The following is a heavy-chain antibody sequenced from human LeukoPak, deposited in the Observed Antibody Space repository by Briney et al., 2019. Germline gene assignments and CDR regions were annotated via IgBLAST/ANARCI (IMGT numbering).Heavy chain of an antibody. V-gene: IGHV3-23*01. CDR3: ARDHNGGYEYFDY. D-gene: IGHD3-22*01. J-gene: IGHJ4*02. CDR2: ISGSGATT. Sequence: GGSLRLSCAASGFTFSTHGTSWVRQAPGKGLEWVSAISGSGATTYYADSVKGRFIISRDNTKNTLYLQMRSLRAEDTAVYYCARDHNGGYEYFDYWGQGTLVTVSS. CDR1: GFTFSTHG.